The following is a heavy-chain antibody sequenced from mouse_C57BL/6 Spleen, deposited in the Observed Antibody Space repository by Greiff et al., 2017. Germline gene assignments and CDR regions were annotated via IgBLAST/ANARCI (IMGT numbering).Heavy chain of an antibody. Sequence: QVQLQQPGAELVKPGASVKLSCKASGYTFTSYWMHWVKQRPGRGLEWIGRIDPNSGGTKYNEKFKSKATLTVDKHSSTAYMQLSSLTSEDSAVYYCARSGVITTVVAPYYFDYWGQGTTLTVSS. CDR3: ARSGVITTVVAPYYFDY. J-gene: IGHJ2*01. CDR1: GYTFTSYW. D-gene: IGHD1-1*01. CDR2: IDPNSGGT. V-gene: IGHV1-72*01.